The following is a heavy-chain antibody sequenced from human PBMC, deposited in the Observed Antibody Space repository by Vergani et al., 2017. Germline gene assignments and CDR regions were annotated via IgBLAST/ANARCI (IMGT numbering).Heavy chain of an antibody. CDR2: IGTYGHK. D-gene: IGHD2-8*02. Sequence: QVQLVQSGAEVKKPGASVKVSCKASGYSFSSYGITWVRQAPGQRLEWMGWIGTYGHKYEAQKFQGRVTMTTDTSTNTAYLEMRSLTYDDTAVYYCARDALFSVFGYCAGSTCYPDYWGQGTLVTVSS. J-gene: IGHJ4*02. CDR1: GYSFSSYG. V-gene: IGHV1-18*01. CDR3: ARDALFSVFGYCAGSTCYPDY.